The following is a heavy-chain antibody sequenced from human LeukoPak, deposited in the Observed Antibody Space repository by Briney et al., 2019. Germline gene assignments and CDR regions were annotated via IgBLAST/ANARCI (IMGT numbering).Heavy chain of an antibody. CDR3: ARTYGDYPYYYYGMDV. D-gene: IGHD4-17*01. V-gene: IGHV4-59*08. CDR2: IYYSGST. J-gene: IGHJ6*02. Sequence: PSETLSLTCTVSGGSISSYYWSWIRQPPGKGLEWIGYIYYSGSTNYNPSLKSRVTISVATYKNQFSLKLSSVTAADTAVYYCARTYGDYPYYYYGMDVWGQGTTVTVSS. CDR1: GGSISSYY.